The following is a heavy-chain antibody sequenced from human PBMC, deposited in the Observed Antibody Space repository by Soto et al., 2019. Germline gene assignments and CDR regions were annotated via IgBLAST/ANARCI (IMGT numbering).Heavy chain of an antibody. CDR2: ISLYSDGT. D-gene: IGHD2-2*01. CDR1: GYTFSNYG. Sequence: ASVKVSCKTSGYTFSNYGITWVRQAPGQPLEWLGWISLYSDGTNYAQKFQGRVFMTTDTSTTTAYMELRSLRSDDTAVYYCARVVPGAEAWFGPWGQGTLVTVSS. J-gene: IGHJ5*02. CDR3: ARVVPGAEAWFGP. V-gene: IGHV1-18*01.